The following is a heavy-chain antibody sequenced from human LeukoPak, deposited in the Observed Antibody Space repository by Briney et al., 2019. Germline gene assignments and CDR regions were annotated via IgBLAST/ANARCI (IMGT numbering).Heavy chain of an antibody. CDR2: INTNTGNP. D-gene: IGHD6-13*01. Sequence: ASVKVSCKASGYTFTSYAMNWVRQAPGQGLEWMGWINTNTGNPTYAQGFTGRFVFSLDTSVSTAYLQISSLKAEDTAVYYCARSGQGSSWMYYYYYYYMDVWGKGTTVTVSS. CDR3: ARSGQGSSWMYYYYYYYMDV. CDR1: GYTFTSYA. V-gene: IGHV7-4-1*02. J-gene: IGHJ6*03.